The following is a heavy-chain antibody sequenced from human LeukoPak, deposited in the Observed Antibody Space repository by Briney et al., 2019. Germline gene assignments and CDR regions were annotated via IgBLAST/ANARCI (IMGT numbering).Heavy chain of an antibody. J-gene: IGHJ3*02. V-gene: IGHV3-66*02. CDR2: IYSGGST. D-gene: IGHD2-2*01. Sequence: PGGSLRLSCAASGFTVSSNYMSWVRQAPGKGLEWVSVIYSGGSTYYADSVKGRFIISRDNSKNTLYLQMNSLRAEDTAVYYCAKDRESLVPAAISAFDIWGQGTMVTVSS. CDR1: GFTVSSNY. CDR3: AKDRESLVPAAISAFDI.